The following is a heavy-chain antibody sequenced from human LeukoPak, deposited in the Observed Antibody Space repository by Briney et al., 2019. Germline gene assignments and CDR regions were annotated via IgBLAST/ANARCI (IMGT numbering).Heavy chain of an antibody. V-gene: IGHV4-34*01. J-gene: IGHJ5*02. CDR3: ARRPYRFLEWLQQFDP. CDR2: INRSGST. D-gene: IGHD3-3*01. Sequence: SETLSLTCAVYGGSFSGYYWSWIRQPPGKGLEWIGEINRSGSTNYNPSLKSRVTISVDTSKNQFSLKLSSVTAADTAVYYCARRPYRFLEWLQQFDPWGQGTLVTVSS. CDR1: GGSFSGYY.